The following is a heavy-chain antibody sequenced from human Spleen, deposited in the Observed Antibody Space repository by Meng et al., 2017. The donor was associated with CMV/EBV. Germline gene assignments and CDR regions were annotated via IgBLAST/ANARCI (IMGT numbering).Heavy chain of an antibody. J-gene: IGHJ5*02. CDR2: VSYRGNT. CDR3: ARGFSSSWYLGGQLKGVKFDP. V-gene: IGHV4-39*01. CDR1: THS. D-gene: IGHD6-13*01. Sequence: THSWVWIRPAPGKGPECIGSVSYRGNTYYNPSLKSRVTISVDTSNNQFSLKLTSVTAADTALYYCARGFSSSWYLGGQLKGVKFDPWGQGTLVTVSS.